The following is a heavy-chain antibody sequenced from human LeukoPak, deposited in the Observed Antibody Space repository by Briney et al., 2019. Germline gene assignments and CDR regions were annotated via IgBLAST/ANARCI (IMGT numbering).Heavy chain of an antibody. Sequence: GSLRLSCAASGFTVSSNSMSWVRQAPGRGLEWVSVIYSGGSTYYADSVKGRFTISRDNSKNTLFLQMNSLRVEDTAVYYCARDFDYNLDCWGQGTLVTVSS. CDR3: ARDFDYNLDC. J-gene: IGHJ4*02. D-gene: IGHD3-9*01. CDR1: GFTVSSNS. V-gene: IGHV3-66*01. CDR2: IYSGGST.